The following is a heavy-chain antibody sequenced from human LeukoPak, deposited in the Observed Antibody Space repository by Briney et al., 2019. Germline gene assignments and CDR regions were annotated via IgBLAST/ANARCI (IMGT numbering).Heavy chain of an antibody. D-gene: IGHD3-3*01. CDR2: IYSGGST. CDR3: AREVDYDFWSGYYNAFDI. CDR1: GFTVSSNY. Sequence: PGGSLRLSCAASGFTVSSNYMSWVRQAPGKGLEWVSVIYSGGSTYYADSVKGRFTISRDNSKNTLYLQMNSLRAEDTAVYYCAREVDYDFWSGYYNAFDIWGQGTMVTVSS. V-gene: IGHV3-66*02. J-gene: IGHJ3*02.